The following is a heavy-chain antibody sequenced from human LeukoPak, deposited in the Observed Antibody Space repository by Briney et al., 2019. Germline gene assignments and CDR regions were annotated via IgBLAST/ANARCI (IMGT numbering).Heavy chain of an antibody. J-gene: IGHJ4*02. CDR2: INEDGSEK. V-gene: IGHV3-7*01. CDR1: GNRFSALW. Sequence: GGSLRLSWVASGNRFSALWMNWVRQAPGKGLELVASINEDGSEKYYVDSVKGRFTISRDSPKKSLYLQLNSLRVDDTAVYFCARDSDAYDYWGQGTLVTVSS. D-gene: IGHD2-2*01. CDR3: ARDSDAYDY.